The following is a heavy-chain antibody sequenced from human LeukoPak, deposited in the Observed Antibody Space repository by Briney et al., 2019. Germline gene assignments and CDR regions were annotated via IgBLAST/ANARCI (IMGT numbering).Heavy chain of an antibody. CDR3: ARLSGLYSGSRSGSYFDY. J-gene: IGHJ4*02. CDR1: GYTFSSHW. D-gene: IGHD6-13*01. CDR2: IYPDDSDT. V-gene: IGHV5-51*01. Sequence: GESLKISCKGSGYTFSSHWIGWVRQMPGKGLEWMGIIYPDDSDTRYTPSFQGQVTISADKSSTTAYLQWSSLKAPDTAMYYCARLSGLYSGSRSGSYFDYWGLGTLVTVSS.